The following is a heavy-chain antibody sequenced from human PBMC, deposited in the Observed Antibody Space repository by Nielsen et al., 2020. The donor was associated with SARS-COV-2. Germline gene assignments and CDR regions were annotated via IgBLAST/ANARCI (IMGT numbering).Heavy chain of an antibody. Sequence: APVKVSCKTSGYTFTSFAIHWVRQAPGQSLEWMGWINAGNGNTKYSQKFQGRVTMTRDASASTAYMELSSLRSEDTAVYYCARHLRGYIDYWGQGTLVTVSS. CDR3: ARHLRGYIDY. CDR2: INAGNGNT. J-gene: IGHJ4*02. V-gene: IGHV1-3*01. CDR1: GYTFTSFA.